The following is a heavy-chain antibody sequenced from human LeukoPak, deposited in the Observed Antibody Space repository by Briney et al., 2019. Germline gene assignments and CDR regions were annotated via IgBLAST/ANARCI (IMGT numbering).Heavy chain of an antibody. Sequence: SQTLSLTCALSGDSLSSNSAAWNWVRQSPSRGLEWLVRTYNRSKLYNDYAVSVKSRITINPDTSKNQFSLQLNSVTPEDTAVYYCARDGYYGSGLDAFDIWGQGTMVTVS. CDR1: GDSLSSNSAA. CDR3: ARDGYYGSGLDAFDI. D-gene: IGHD3-10*01. CDR2: TYNRSKLYN. J-gene: IGHJ3*02. V-gene: IGHV6-1*01.